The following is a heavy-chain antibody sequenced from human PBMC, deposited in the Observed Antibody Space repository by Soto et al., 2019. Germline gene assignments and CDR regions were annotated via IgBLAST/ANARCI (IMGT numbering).Heavy chain of an antibody. V-gene: IGHV1-3*01. Sequence: GASGKVSCKASGYTFTSYAMHWVRQAPGQRLEWMGWINAGNGNTKYSQKFQGRVTITRDTSASTAYMELSSLRSEDTAVYYCARDLPEVATILYYYYGMDVWGQGTTVTVSS. D-gene: IGHD5-12*01. J-gene: IGHJ6*02. CDR2: INAGNGNT. CDR1: GYTFTSYA. CDR3: ARDLPEVATILYYYYGMDV.